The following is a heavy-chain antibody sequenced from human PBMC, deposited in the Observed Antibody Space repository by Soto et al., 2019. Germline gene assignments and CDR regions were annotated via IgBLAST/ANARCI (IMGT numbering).Heavy chain of an antibody. CDR2: IYATGTT. D-gene: IGHD1-1*01. J-gene: IGHJ5*02. CDR3: VRDGTKTLRDWFDP. V-gene: IGHV4-4*07. CDR1: GASISGFY. Sequence: SETLSLTCTVSGASISGFYWSWIRTSAGKGLEWIGRIYATGTTDYNPSLKSRVMMSVDTSKKQFSLKLRSVTAADTAVYYCVRDGTKTLRDWFDPWGQGISVTVSS.